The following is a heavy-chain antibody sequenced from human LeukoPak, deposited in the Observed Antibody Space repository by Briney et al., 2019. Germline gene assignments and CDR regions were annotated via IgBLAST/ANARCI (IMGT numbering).Heavy chain of an antibody. Sequence: GGSLRLSCAASGLTFSSYTMNWVRQAPGKGLEWVSSISSSSTYIYYADSLKGRFTISRDNAKDSLSLQLNSLRAEDAAVYYCARSGILTGLDYWGQGTLVTVSS. CDR2: ISSSSTYI. J-gene: IGHJ4*02. D-gene: IGHD3-9*01. CDR1: GLTFSSYT. V-gene: IGHV3-21*01. CDR3: ARSGILTGLDY.